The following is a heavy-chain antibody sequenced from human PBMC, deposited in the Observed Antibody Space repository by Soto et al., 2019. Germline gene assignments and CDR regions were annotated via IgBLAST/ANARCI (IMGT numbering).Heavy chain of an antibody. CDR1: GGSISSGGYY. Sequence: PSETLSLTCTVSGGSISSGGYYWSWIRQHPGKGLEWIGYIYYSGNTYYNPSLKSRVTISVDTSKNQFSLKLSSVTAADTAVYYCARGLPYYYYMDVWGKGTTVTVSS. CDR3: ARGLPYYYYMDV. V-gene: IGHV4-31*03. J-gene: IGHJ6*03. D-gene: IGHD4-17*01. CDR2: IYYSGNT.